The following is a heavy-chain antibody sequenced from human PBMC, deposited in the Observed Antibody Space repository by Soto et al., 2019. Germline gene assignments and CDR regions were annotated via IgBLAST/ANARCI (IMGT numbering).Heavy chain of an antibody. CDR1: GGTFSSYA. Sequence: VASVKVSCKASGGTFSSYAISWVRQAPGQGLEWMGGIIPIFGTANYAQKFQGRVTITADESTSTAYMELSSLRSEDTAVYYCARESRENYYYGMDVWGQGTTVTVSS. J-gene: IGHJ6*02. V-gene: IGHV1-69*13. CDR3: ARESRENYYYGMDV. CDR2: IIPIFGTA.